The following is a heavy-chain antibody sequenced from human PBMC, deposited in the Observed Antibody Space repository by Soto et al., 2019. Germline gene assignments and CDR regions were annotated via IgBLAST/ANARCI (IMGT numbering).Heavy chain of an antibody. J-gene: IGHJ6*02. V-gene: IGHV1-69*13. D-gene: IGHD2-15*01. CDR1: GGTFSSYA. CDR3: ARVVGRPPYYYYGMDV. Sequence: ASVKVSCKASGGTFSSYAISWVRQAPGQGLEWMGGIIPIFGTANYAQKFQGRVTITADESTSTAYMELGSLRSEDTAVYYCARVVGRPPYYYYGMDVWGQGTTVTVSS. CDR2: IIPIFGTA.